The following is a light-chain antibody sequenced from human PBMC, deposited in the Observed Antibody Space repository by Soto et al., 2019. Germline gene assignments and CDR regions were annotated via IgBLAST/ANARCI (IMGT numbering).Light chain of an antibody. CDR1: SSNVGSNP. CDR3: AAWDDSLNGPV. Sequence: QSVLTQPPSASGTPGQRVTISCSGSSSNVGSNPVNWYQQVPGTAPKLLIFFNNERPSGVPDRFSGSKSDTSASLAISGLQSDDEADYYCAAWDDSLNGPVFGGGTKLTVL. CDR2: FNN. V-gene: IGLV1-44*01. J-gene: IGLJ3*02.